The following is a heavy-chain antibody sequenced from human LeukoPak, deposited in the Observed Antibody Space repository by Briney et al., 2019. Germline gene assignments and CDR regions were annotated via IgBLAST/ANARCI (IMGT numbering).Heavy chain of an antibody. Sequence: GGSLRLSCAASGFTFSTYRMSWVRQAPGKGLEWVAVISYDGSNKYYADSVKGRFTIPRDNSKNTLYLQMNSLRAEDTAVYYCAKDFKLFDYYDSSGLDYWGQGTLVTVSS. CDR3: AKDFKLFDYYDSSGLDY. J-gene: IGHJ4*02. CDR2: ISYDGSNK. D-gene: IGHD3-22*01. V-gene: IGHV3-30*18. CDR1: GFTFSTYR.